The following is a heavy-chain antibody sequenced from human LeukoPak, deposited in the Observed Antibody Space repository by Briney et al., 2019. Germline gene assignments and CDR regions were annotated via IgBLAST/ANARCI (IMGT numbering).Heavy chain of an antibody. CDR3: ARDRTGKDCGGDCPFAGYFDL. Sequence: ASVKVSCKASGYTFNTYGITWVRQAPGQGLEWMGWISGYNGKTKYAQKLQDRVTMTTDTSTTTAYMELRSLRSDDTAVYYCARDRTGKDCGGDCPFAGYFDLWGRGTLVTVSS. D-gene: IGHD2-21*02. V-gene: IGHV1-18*01. CDR2: ISGYNGKT. J-gene: IGHJ2*01. CDR1: GYTFNTYG.